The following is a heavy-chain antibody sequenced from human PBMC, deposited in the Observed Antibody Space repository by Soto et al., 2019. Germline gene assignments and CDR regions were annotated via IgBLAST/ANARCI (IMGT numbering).Heavy chain of an antibody. CDR2: IYYSGST. Sequence: GSLRLSCAASGGSISSSSYYWGWIRQPPGKGLEWIGSIYYSGSTYYNPSLKSRVTISVDTSKNQFSLKLSSVTAADTAVYYCARHFSFLEWLLPESSYFDYWGQGTLVTVSS. V-gene: IGHV4-39*01. CDR1: GGSISSSSYY. J-gene: IGHJ4*02. D-gene: IGHD3-3*02. CDR3: ARHFSFLEWLLPESSYFDY.